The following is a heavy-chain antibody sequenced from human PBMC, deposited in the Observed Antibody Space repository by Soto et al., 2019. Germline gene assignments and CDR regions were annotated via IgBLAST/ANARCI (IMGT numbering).Heavy chain of an antibody. CDR1: GGSISNDNYY. V-gene: IGHV4-31*03. CDR3: VATTVTTISLDY. D-gene: IGHD4-17*01. Sequence: QVQLRESGPGLVKPSQTLSLTCTVSGGSISNDNYYWTWNRQHPGKGLEWIGYSYYSGSTYYNPSLKSRFSISVDTSKNQFSLKLSSVTAADTAVYYCVATTVTTISLDYWGQGTLVTVSS. CDR2: SYYSGST. J-gene: IGHJ4*02.